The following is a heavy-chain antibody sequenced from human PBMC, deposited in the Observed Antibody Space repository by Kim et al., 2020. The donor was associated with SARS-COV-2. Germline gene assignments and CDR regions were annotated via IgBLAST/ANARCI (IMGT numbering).Heavy chain of an antibody. CDR3: ARDYKTDLWYFDL. V-gene: IGHV3-7*01. CDR2: IKQDGSEK. J-gene: IGHJ2*01. CDR1: GFTFSSYW. Sequence: GGSLRLSCAASGFTFSSYWMSWVRQAPGKGLEWVANIKQDGSEKYYVDSVKGRFTISRDNAKNSLYLQMNSLRAEDTAVYYCARDYKTDLWYFDLWGRGTLVTVSS. D-gene: IGHD3-10*01.